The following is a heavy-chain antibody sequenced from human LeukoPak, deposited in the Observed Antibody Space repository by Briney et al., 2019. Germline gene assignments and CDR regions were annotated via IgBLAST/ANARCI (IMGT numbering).Heavy chain of an antibody. D-gene: IGHD3-22*01. CDR3: AREGNSGYYPY. Sequence: GGSLRLSCAASGFTFTSYSMNWVRQAPGKGLEWVSTISGGGGSTYYADSVKGRFTISRDNSKNTLYLQVNSLRAEDTAMYYCAREGNSGYYPYWGQGIQVTVSS. CDR1: GFTFTSYS. V-gene: IGHV3-23*01. CDR2: ISGGGGST. J-gene: IGHJ4*02.